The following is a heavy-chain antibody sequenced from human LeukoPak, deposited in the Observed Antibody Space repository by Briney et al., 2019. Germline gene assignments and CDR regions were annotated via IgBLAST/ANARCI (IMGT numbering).Heavy chain of an antibody. Sequence: AASVKVSCKASGYTFTSYYMHWVRQAPGQGLEWMGIINPSGGSTSYAQKFQGRVTMTRDTSTSTVYMELSSLRSEGTAVYYCARDRNYDSSGSTFDPWGQGTLVTVSS. J-gene: IGHJ5*02. D-gene: IGHD3-22*01. CDR1: GYTFTSYY. V-gene: IGHV1-46*01. CDR3: ARDRNYDSSGSTFDP. CDR2: INPSGGST.